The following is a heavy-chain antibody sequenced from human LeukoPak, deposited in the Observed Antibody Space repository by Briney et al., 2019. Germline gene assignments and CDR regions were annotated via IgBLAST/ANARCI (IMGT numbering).Heavy chain of an antibody. CDR1: GYSFTSYW. CDR2: IYPGDSDT. Sequence: GESLKISCKGSGYSFTSYWIGWVRQMPGKGLEWMGIIYPGDSDTRYSPSFQGQVTISADKSISTAYLQWSSLKASDIAMYYCARPGSSGWYNYYYGMDVWGQGTTVTVSS. V-gene: IGHV5-51*01. J-gene: IGHJ6*02. CDR3: ARPGSSGWYNYYYGMDV. D-gene: IGHD6-19*01.